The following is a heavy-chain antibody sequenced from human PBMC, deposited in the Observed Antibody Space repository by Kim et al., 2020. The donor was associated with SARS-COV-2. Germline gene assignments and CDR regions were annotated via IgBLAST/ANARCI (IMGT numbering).Heavy chain of an antibody. CDR2: IYYSGST. D-gene: IGHD3-9*01. Sequence: SETLSLTCTVSGGSISSSSYYWGWIRQPPGKGLEWIGSIYYSGSTYYNPSLKSRVTISVDTSKNQFSLKLSSVTAADTAVYYCARVGLRYFDWGIDYWGQGTLVTVSS. V-gene: IGHV4-39*07. CDR1: GGSISSSSYY. CDR3: ARVGLRYFDWGIDY. J-gene: IGHJ4*02.